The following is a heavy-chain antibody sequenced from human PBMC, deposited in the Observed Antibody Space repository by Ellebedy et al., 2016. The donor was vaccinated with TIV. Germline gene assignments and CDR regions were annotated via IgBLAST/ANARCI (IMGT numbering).Heavy chain of an antibody. V-gene: IGHV4-4*02. CDR1: GDSISSSNW. CDR2: IFHSGST. CDR3: ARELSGNFFDF. Sequence: GSLRLXXAVSGDSISSSNWWSWVRPTPGKGLEWIGEIFHSGSTNYSPSLKSRVTMSMDKSKNQFSLELTSVTAADTAVYYCARELSGNFFDFWGQGTLVTVSS. J-gene: IGHJ4*02. D-gene: IGHD1-26*01.